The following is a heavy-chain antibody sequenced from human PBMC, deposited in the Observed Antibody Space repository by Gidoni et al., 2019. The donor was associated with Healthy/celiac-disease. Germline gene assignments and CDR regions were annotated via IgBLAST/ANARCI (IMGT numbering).Heavy chain of an antibody. J-gene: IGHJ4*02. Sequence: EVQLLESGGGLVQPGGSLRRSCAASGFTFSSYAMSWVRQAPGKGLEWVSAISGSGGSTYYADSVKGRFTISRDNSKNTLYLQMNSLRAEDTAVYYCATWEGQWLVLLNYWGQGTLVTVSS. V-gene: IGHV3-23*01. CDR3: ATWEGQWLVLLNY. D-gene: IGHD6-19*01. CDR1: GFTFSSYA. CDR2: ISGSGGST.